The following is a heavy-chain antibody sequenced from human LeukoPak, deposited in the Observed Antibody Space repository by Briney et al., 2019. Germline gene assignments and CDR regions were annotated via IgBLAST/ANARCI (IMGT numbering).Heavy chain of an antibody. V-gene: IGHV1-46*04. CDR3: ARGTVAAPGDI. J-gene: IGHJ3*02. CDR2: INPSSGST. Sequence: ASVKVSCKASGYTFTRYYMHWVRQASGQGLEWMGIINPSSGSTSYAQKLQGRVTMTRDTSTGTVYMELSSLKSEDTAVYYCARGTVAAPGDIWGQGTVVTVSS. D-gene: IGHD1/OR15-1a*01. CDR1: GYTFTRYY.